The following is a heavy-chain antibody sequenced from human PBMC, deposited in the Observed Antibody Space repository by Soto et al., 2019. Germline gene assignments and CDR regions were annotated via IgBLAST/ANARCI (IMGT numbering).Heavy chain of an antibody. V-gene: IGHV3-23*01. CDR1: GFTFSNYA. Sequence: EVQLLESGGGLVQPGGSLRLSCAASGFTFSNYAMSWVRQAPGKGLAWVSGISGSGGSTWYADSVKGRFTISRDSSKNTVSLQMNSLRAEDTAVYYCAKDKASYQGPRYYYMDVWGKGTTVTVSS. CDR2: ISGSGGST. CDR3: AKDKASYQGPRYYYMDV. D-gene: IGHD3-16*02. J-gene: IGHJ6*03.